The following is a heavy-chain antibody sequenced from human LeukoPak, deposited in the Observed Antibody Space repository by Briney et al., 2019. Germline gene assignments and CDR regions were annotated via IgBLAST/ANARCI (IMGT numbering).Heavy chain of an antibody. CDR3: ARDATTQVGYVYMDV. J-gene: IGHJ6*03. Sequence: GGSLRLSCAASGFTFSDYEMSWVRQAPGKGLEWVSHISTSGSIIHYADSVEGRFTISRDNVKNSLYLQMNSLRAEDTALYYCARDATTQVGYVYMDVWGKGTTVTISS. V-gene: IGHV3-48*03. CDR1: GFTFSDYE. D-gene: IGHD5-18*01. CDR2: ISTSGSII.